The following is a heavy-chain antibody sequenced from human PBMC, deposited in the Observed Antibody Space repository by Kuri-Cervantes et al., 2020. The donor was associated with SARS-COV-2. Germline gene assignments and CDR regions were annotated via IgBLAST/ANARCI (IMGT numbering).Heavy chain of an antibody. Sequence: GESLKISCAASGFTVSTYVMSWVRQAPGKGLEWVSSITSTSGSLYYADSVKGRFTLSRDNAKNMLFLQMNSLRAEDTAVYYCVRDGDHWNFDYWGQGTLVTVSS. J-gene: IGHJ4*02. D-gene: IGHD1-1*01. CDR1: GFTVSTYV. CDR2: ITSTSGSL. V-gene: IGHV3-21*01. CDR3: VRDGDHWNFDY.